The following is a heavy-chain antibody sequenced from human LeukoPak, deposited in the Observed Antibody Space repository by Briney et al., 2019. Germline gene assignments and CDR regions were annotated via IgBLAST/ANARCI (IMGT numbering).Heavy chain of an antibody. Sequence: PGGSLRLSCAASGFTFRSYGMSWVRQAPGKGLEWVSGINWNGGSTGYADSVKGRFTISRDNSKNTLYLQMNSLRAEDTAVYYCAKRSQKYYYDSSGRGHNLLGAFDIWGQGTMVTVSS. CDR2: INWNGGST. CDR3: AKRSQKYYYDSSGRGHNLLGAFDI. J-gene: IGHJ3*02. V-gene: IGHV3-20*04. D-gene: IGHD3-22*01. CDR1: GFTFRSYG.